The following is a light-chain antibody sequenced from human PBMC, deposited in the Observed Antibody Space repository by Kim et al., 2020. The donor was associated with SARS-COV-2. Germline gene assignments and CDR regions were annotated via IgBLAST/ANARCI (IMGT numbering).Light chain of an antibody. Sequence: QSVLTQAPSVSGTPGQRVTISCSGSSSNIGSNAVHWYQHLPGAAPKLLIYQNNERPSGVPDRFSGSKSGTSASLVISGLQSEDEADYYCAVWDDTLNGVFGGGTKLTVL. CDR3: AVWDDTLNGV. V-gene: IGLV1-44*01. CDR2: QNN. CDR1: SSNIGSNA. J-gene: IGLJ3*02.